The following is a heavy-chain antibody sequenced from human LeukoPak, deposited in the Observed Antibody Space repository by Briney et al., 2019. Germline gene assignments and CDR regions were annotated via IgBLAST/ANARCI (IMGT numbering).Heavy chain of an antibody. D-gene: IGHD3-22*01. CDR1: GLGFSSYA. Sequence: PGGSLRLSCEVSGLGFSSYAMSWVRQAPGKGPEWVSVIRESGGSTAYADSVTGRFTISRDNSKKTLYLQMNSLRAEDTAVYYCAKDLEDSPNYFDYWGQGTLVTVSS. V-gene: IGHV3-23*01. J-gene: IGHJ4*02. CDR3: AKDLEDSPNYFDY. CDR2: IRESGGST.